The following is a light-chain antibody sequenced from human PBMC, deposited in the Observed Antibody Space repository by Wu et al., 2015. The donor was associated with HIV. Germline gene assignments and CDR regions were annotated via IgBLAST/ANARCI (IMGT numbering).Light chain of an antibody. J-gene: IGKJ1*01. CDR1: RNINRW. V-gene: IGKV1-5*03. CDR3: QQYNFYSRT. CDR2: QAS. Sequence: DIQMTQSPSTLSASIGDRVTITCRASRNINRWLAWYQHKPGTAPKLLIYQASALENGVPSRFSGSGSGTEFTLTISSLQPDDFATYYCQQYNFYSRTFGQGDQGGGQT.